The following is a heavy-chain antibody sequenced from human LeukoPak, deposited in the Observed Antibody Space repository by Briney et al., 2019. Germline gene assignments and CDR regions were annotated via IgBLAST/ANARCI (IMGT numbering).Heavy chain of an antibody. CDR3: ARFLPPIPGDY. D-gene: IGHD2-21*01. CDR2: INHSGST. Sequence: SETLSLTCAVYGGSFSGYYWSWIRQPPGKGLEWIGEINHSGSTNYNPSLKSRVTISVDTSKNQFSLKLSSVTAADTAVYYCARFLPPIPGDYWGQGTLVTVSS. CDR1: GGSFSGYY. V-gene: IGHV4-34*01. J-gene: IGHJ4*02.